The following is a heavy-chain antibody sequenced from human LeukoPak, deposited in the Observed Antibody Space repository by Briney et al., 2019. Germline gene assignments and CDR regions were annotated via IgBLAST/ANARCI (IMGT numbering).Heavy chain of an antibody. V-gene: IGHV4-39*01. CDR3: ARLTYTYYYDSSTYSF. D-gene: IGHD3-22*01. CDR1: GGSISSSSYY. Sequence: SETLSLTCTVSGGSISSSSYYWGWIRQPPGKRLEGIGSIFYSGSTYYNPSLKSRVTISVDTSKNQFSLRLSSVTAADTAVYYCARLTYTYYYDSSTYSFWGQGTLVTVSS. CDR2: IFYSGST. J-gene: IGHJ4*02.